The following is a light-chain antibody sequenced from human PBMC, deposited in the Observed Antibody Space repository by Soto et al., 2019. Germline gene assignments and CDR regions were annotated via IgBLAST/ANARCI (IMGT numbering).Light chain of an antibody. CDR3: SSYAGSSGYV. CDR1: RSDVGSYNY. J-gene: IGLJ1*01. CDR2: AVS. Sequence: QSALTQPPSASESPGQSVTISCTGTRSDVGSYNYVSWYQQHPGKAPKVMIYAVSQRPSGVPDRFSGSKSGNTASLTVSGLQADDEADYFCSSYAGSSGYVFGTGTKVTVL. V-gene: IGLV2-8*01.